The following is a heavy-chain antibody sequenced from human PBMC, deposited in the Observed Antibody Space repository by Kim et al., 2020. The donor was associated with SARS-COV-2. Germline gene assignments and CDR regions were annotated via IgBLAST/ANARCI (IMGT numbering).Heavy chain of an antibody. Sequence: AQKLQGRVTMTTDTSTSTAYMELRSLRSDDTAVYYCARGMVWFGVKAFDPWGQGTLVTVSS. V-gene: IGHV1-18*01. J-gene: IGHJ5*02. D-gene: IGHD3-10*01. CDR3: ARGMVWFGVKAFDP.